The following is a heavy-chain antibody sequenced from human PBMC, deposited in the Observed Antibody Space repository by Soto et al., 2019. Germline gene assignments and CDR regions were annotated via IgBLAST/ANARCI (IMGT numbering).Heavy chain of an antibody. D-gene: IGHD3-16*01. V-gene: IGHV3-7*01. CDR1: GFNVISYW. Sequence: GGSLRLACAVSGFNVISYWMSWVRQAPGKGLEWVASIKEDGSEIYYLHSVRGRFSISRDSAGNALHLTMNYLSAEDTGVYFCARDIGFDYVNWGQGTLVTVSS. CDR3: ARDIGFDYVN. CDR2: IKEDGSEI. J-gene: IGHJ4*02.